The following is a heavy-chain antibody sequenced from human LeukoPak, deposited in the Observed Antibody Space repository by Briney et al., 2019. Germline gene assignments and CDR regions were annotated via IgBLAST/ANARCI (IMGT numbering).Heavy chain of an antibody. Sequence: SETLSLTCTVSGGSISSSSYYWGWIRQPPGKGLGWIGYIYYSGSTNYNPSLKSRVTISVDTSKNQFSLKLSSVTAADTAVYYCARASVCSSTSCYTRYYYYYMDVWGKGTTVTISS. D-gene: IGHD2-2*02. CDR1: GGSISSSSYY. V-gene: IGHV4-61*05. CDR3: ARASVCSSTSCYTRYYYYYMDV. J-gene: IGHJ6*03. CDR2: IYYSGST.